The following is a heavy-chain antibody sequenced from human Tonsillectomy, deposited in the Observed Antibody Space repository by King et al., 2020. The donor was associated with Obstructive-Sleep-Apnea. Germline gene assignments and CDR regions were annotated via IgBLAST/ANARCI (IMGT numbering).Heavy chain of an antibody. V-gene: IGHV3-9*01. CDR2: SSWNSGSV. Sequence: VQLVESGGGLVQPGRSLRLSCAASGFTFDDYAMHWVRQAPGKGLEWVSGSSWNSGSVGYADSVKGRFTISRDNAKNSLYLQMNSLRAEDTALYYCAKAIRGDYYYYYYGMDVWGQGTTVTVSS. D-gene: IGHD3-10*01. J-gene: IGHJ6*02. CDR3: AKAIRGDYYYYYYGMDV. CDR1: GFTFDDYA.